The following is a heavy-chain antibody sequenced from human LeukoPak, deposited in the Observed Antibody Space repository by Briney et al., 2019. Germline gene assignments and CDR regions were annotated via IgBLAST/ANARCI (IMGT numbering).Heavy chain of an antibody. J-gene: IGHJ3*02. V-gene: IGHV4-39*07. Sequence: SETLSLTCTVSGGSISSSSYYWGWIRQPPGKGLEWIGSIYYSGSTYYNPSLKSRVTISIDTSKNQFSLKLTSVTAADTAVYYCATYTSWYGGAFDIWGQGIMVTVSS. CDR3: ATYTSWYGGAFDI. D-gene: IGHD3-10*01. CDR1: GGSISSSSYY. CDR2: IYYSGST.